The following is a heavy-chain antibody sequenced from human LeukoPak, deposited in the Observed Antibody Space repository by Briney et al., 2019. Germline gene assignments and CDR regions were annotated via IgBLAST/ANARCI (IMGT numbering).Heavy chain of an antibody. D-gene: IGHD5-18*01. CDR1: GYNVSSNY. CDR3: ARDSSGGYSYGTAIDY. CDR2: IYSGGST. V-gene: IGHV3-66*02. Sequence: GGSLRLSCSASGYNVSSNYMSRVRQARGKGLEWVSVIYSGGSTYYADVVKGRFTISRDNSKNTLYLQMNSLRAEDTAVYYCARDSSGGYSYGTAIDYWGQGTLVTVSS. J-gene: IGHJ4*02.